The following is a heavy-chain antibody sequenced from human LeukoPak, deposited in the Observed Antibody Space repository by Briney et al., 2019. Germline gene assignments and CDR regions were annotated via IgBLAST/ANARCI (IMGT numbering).Heavy chain of an antibody. D-gene: IGHD3-10*01. J-gene: IGHJ5*02. V-gene: IGHV4-4*08. CDR2: VYHSGST. Sequence: SETLSLTCTVSGGSISTYYWSWIRQTPETGLEWIGGVYHSGSTNYNPPLKSRVTISVDTSKNQFSLKLTSMTAADTAVYHCARVTPSFAHNWFDPWGQGTLVIVSS. CDR3: ARVTPSFAHNWFDP. CDR1: GGSISTYY.